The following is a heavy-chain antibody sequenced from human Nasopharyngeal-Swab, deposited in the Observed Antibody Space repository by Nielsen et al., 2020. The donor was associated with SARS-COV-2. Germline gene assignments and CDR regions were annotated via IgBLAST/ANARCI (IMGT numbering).Heavy chain of an antibody. D-gene: IGHD3-22*01. CDR1: GFTFRTNT. CDR2: MNAYGDT. Sequence: GESLKISCVASGFTFRTNTMSWVRQAPGKGLEWVSAMNAYGDTNYAESVKGRFTVSRDNSKNTLYLQMNSLRAEDTAVHYCAKAITDSGYYLPFDYWGQGALVTVSS. CDR3: AKAITDSGYYLPFDY. J-gene: IGHJ4*02. V-gene: IGHV3-23*01.